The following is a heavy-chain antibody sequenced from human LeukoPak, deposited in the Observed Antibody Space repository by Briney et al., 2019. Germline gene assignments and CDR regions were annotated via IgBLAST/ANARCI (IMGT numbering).Heavy chain of an antibody. V-gene: IGHV1-18*01. CDR3: ARDYYDSSGYTFDI. CDR1: GYTFTSYG. Sequence: ASVKVSCKASGYTFTSYGISWVRQAPGQGLEWMGWISAYNGNTNYAQELQGRVTMTTDTSTSTAYMELRSLRSDDTAVYYCARDYYDSSGYTFDIWGQGTMVTVSS. CDR2: ISAYNGNT. J-gene: IGHJ3*02. D-gene: IGHD3-22*01.